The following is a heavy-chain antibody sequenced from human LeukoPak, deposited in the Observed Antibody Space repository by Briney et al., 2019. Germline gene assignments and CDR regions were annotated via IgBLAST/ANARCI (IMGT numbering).Heavy chain of an antibody. V-gene: IGHV4-30-2*01. J-gene: IGHJ4*02. CDR3: ARGGYSGYVGYFDY. Sequence: SETLSLTCAVSGGSISSGGDSWSWIRQPPGKGLEWVGYIYHSGSTYYNPSLKSRVTISVDRSKNQFSLKLSSVTAADTAVYYCARGGYSGYVGYFDYWGQGTLVTVSS. CDR2: IYHSGST. D-gene: IGHD5-12*01. CDR1: GGSISSGGDS.